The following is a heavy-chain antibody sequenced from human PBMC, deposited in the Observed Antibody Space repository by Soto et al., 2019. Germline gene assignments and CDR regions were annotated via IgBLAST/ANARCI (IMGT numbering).Heavy chain of an antibody. Sequence: GGSLRLSCAASGFTFTSYAMHWVRQAPGKGLEWVAVIWYDGSNKYYADSVKGRFTISRDNSKKTLYLQMNSLRGEDTAVYYCAREGPPGFGCSGANCYSGSMDVWGQGTLVTVSS. V-gene: IGHV3-33*08. D-gene: IGHD2-15*01. CDR2: IWYDGSNK. CDR3: AREGPPGFGCSGANCYSGSMDV. CDR1: GFTFTSYA. J-gene: IGHJ1*01.